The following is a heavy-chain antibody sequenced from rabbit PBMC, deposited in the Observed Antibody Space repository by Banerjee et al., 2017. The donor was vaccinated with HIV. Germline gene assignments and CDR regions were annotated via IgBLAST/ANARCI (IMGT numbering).Heavy chain of an antibody. J-gene: IGHJ4*01. CDR3: ARDLAGVIGWNFNL. D-gene: IGHD4-1*01. Sequence: QEQLEESGGGLVKPEGSLTLTCKASGFDFSSYGVSWVRQAPGKGLEWIGYIDPGFGSTAYASWVKGRFTISKTSSTTVTLQMTSLTAADTATYFCARDLAGVIGWNFNLWGPGTLVTVS. CDR1: GFDFSSYG. V-gene: IGHV1S45*01. CDR2: IDPGFGST.